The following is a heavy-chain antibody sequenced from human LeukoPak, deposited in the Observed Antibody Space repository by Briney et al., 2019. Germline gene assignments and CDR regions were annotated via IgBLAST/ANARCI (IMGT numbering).Heavy chain of an antibody. J-gene: IGHJ6*02. D-gene: IGHD3-3*01. Sequence: GGSLRLSCAASGFTFSSYSMNWVRQAPGKGLEWVSSISSSSSYIYYADSVKGRFTISRDNAKNSLYLQMNSLRAEDTAVYYCARASTIFYGMDVWGQGTTVTVSS. CDR1: GFTFSSYS. CDR2: ISSSSSYI. V-gene: IGHV3-21*01. CDR3: ARASTIFYGMDV.